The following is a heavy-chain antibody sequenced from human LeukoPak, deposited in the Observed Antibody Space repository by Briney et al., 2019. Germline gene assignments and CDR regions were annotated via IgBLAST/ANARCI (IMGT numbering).Heavy chain of an antibody. Sequence: GGSLRLSCAASGFTFSSYWMSWVRQAPGKGLEWVANIKQDGSEKYYVDSVKGRFTISRDNAKNSLYLQMNSLRAEDTAVYYCAKDGSFFVTSCCYDAFDIWGQGTMVTVSS. CDR3: AKDGSFFVTSCCYDAFDI. J-gene: IGHJ3*02. D-gene: IGHD2-2*01. CDR2: IKQDGSEK. CDR1: GFTFSSYW. V-gene: IGHV3-7*01.